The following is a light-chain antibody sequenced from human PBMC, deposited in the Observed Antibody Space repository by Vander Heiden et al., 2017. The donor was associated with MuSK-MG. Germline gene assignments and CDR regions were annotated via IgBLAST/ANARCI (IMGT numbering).Light chain of an antibody. J-gene: IGKJ4*01. Sequence: EIVMTQSPATLSVSPGERATLSCWASESLGSNLAWYQQKPGQAPRLLIYGASTRATAIPARFSGSGSGTEFTLTISSRQSEDFAIYYCQQYNNWPPLTFGGGTKVEIK. CDR1: ESLGSN. CDR3: QQYNNWPPLT. V-gene: IGKV3-15*01. CDR2: GAS.